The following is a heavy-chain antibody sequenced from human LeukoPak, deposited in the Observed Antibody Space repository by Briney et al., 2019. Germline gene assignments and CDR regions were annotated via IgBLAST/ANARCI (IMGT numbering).Heavy chain of an antibody. D-gene: IGHD3-22*01. CDR2: ISGSGGST. CDR3: AREGHTSGYCGSFDN. Sequence: GGSLRLSCAASGFTFSSYAMSWVRQAPGKGLEWVSGISGSGGSTYYADSVKGRFTISRDDSRSTVDLHLSSLGPDDTAVYYCAREGHTSGYCGSFDNWGQGTAVAVSS. CDR1: GFTFSSYA. V-gene: IGHV3-23*01. J-gene: IGHJ4*03.